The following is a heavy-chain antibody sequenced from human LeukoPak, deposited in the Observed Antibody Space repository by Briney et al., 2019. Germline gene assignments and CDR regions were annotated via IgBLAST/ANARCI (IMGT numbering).Heavy chain of an antibody. Sequence: SETLSLTCTVSGGSISSSSYYWGWIRQPPGKGLEWIGRIYYSGSTYYNPSLKSRVTISVYTSKNQFSLKLSSVTAADTAVYYCARQYYGSGSLPFDYWGQGTLVTVSS. CDR3: ARQYYGSGSLPFDY. CDR1: GGSISSSSYY. D-gene: IGHD3-10*01. V-gene: IGHV4-39*01. J-gene: IGHJ4*02. CDR2: IYYSGST.